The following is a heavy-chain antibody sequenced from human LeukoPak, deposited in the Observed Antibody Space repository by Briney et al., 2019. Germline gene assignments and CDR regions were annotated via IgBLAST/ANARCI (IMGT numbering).Heavy chain of an antibody. CDR3: ARELRTIFGVVIMANWFDP. CDR2: INHSGST. CDR1: GGSFSGDY. D-gene: IGHD3-3*01. J-gene: IGHJ5*02. V-gene: IGHV4-34*01. Sequence: SETLSLTCAVYGGSFSGDYWSWIRQPPGKGLEWIGEINHSGSTNYNPSLKSRVTISVDTSKNQFSLKLSSVTAADTAVYYCARELRTIFGVVIMANWFDPWGQGTLVTVSS.